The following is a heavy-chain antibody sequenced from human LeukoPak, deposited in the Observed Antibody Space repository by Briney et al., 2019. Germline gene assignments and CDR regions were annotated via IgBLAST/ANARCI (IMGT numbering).Heavy chain of an antibody. Sequence: GGSLRLSCAASGFTFSSYGMHWVRQAPGKGLEWVAVISYDGSNKYYADSVKGRFTISRDNPKNTLYLQMNSLRAEDTAVYYCAKDMGYSYGRAFDYWGQGTLVTVSS. CDR2: ISYDGSNK. D-gene: IGHD5-18*01. CDR3: AKDMGYSYGRAFDY. V-gene: IGHV3-30*18. J-gene: IGHJ4*02. CDR1: GFTFSSYG.